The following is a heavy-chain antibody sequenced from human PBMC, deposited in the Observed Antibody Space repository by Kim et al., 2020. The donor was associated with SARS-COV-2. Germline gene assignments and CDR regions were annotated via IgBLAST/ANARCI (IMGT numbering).Heavy chain of an antibody. CDR2: IWYDGSNK. Sequence: GGSLRLSCAASGFTFSSYGMHWVRQAPGKGLEWVAVIWYDGSNKYYADSVKGRFTISRDNSKNTLYLQMNSLRVEDTAVYYCARGTPQTPPFFGVDHYYGMDVWGQGTTVTVSS. CDR3: ARGTPQTPPFFGVDHYYGMDV. CDR1: GFTFSSYG. D-gene: IGHD3-3*01. J-gene: IGHJ6*02. V-gene: IGHV3-33*01.